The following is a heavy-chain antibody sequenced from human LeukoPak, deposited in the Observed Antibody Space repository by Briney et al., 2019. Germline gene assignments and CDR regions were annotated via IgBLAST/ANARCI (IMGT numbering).Heavy chain of an antibody. CDR2: INWDGVSI. CDR3: ARDLVVGATGSNWFDP. J-gene: IGHJ5*02. Sequence: GGSLRLSCAASGFTVDGYGMSWVRQAPGKGLEWVSGINWDGVSIVYGDAEKAQFTIARDNSKNSRYLQMNRLRVENTALYYCARDLVVGATGSNWFDPWGQGTLVTVSS. D-gene: IGHD1-26*01. CDR1: GFTVDGYG. V-gene: IGHV3-20*04.